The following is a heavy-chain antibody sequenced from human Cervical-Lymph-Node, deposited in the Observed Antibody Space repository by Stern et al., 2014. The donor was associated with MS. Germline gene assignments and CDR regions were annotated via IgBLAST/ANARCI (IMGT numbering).Heavy chain of an antibody. J-gene: IGHJ3*02. Sequence: VQLVESGAEVKKPGASVKVSCKASGYTFTGYYMHWVRQAPGQGLEWMGRINPNSGGTNYAQKFQGRVTMTRDTSISTAYMELSRLRSDDTAVYYCARDYYDFWSGSLAGDAFDIWGQGTMVTVSS. D-gene: IGHD3-3*01. CDR1: GYTFTGYY. CDR3: ARDYYDFWSGSLAGDAFDI. CDR2: INPNSGGT. V-gene: IGHV1-2*06.